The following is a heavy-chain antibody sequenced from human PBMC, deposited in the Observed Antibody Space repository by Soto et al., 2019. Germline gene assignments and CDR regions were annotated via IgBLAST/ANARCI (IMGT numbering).Heavy chain of an antibody. J-gene: IGHJ6*03. V-gene: IGHV2-26*01. CDR3: ARISRPCTNGVCYRGYYYMDV. CDR1: GFPLTNARMG. Sequence: SGPTLVNPTETLTLTCTVSGFPLTNARMGVNWIRQPPGKALEWLAHIFSNDEKSYSTSLKSRLTISKDTSKSQVVLTMTNMDPVDTATYYCARISRPCTNGVCYRGYYYMDVWGKGTTVTVSS. D-gene: IGHD2-8*01. CDR2: IFSNDEK.